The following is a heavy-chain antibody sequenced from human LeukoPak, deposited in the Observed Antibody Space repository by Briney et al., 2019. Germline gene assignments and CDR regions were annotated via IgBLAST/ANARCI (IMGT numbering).Heavy chain of an antibody. Sequence: SETLSLTCTVSGGSISSYYWSWIRQPAGKGLEWIGRIYTSGSTNYNPSLKSRVTMSVDTSKNQFSLKLSSVTAADTAVYYCASNSGSYPNFPIFHYWGQGTLVTVSS. J-gene: IGHJ4*02. D-gene: IGHD1-26*01. V-gene: IGHV4-4*07. CDR3: ASNSGSYPNFPIFHY. CDR1: GGSISSYY. CDR2: IYTSGST.